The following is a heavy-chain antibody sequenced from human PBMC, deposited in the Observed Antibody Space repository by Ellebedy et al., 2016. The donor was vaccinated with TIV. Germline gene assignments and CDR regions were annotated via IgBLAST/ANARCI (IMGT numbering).Heavy chain of an antibody. Sequence: AASVKVSCKASGYTFTSYDINWVRLAPGQGLEWMGWMDPYSGDTLCGQKFQGRVVMTSNTSIGTVYMELSRLRSEDTAVYFCARGGTKGENDWFDLWGQGSLVTVSS. CDR3: ARGGTKGENDWFDL. J-gene: IGHJ5*02. CDR1: GYTFTSYD. CDR2: MDPYSGDT. V-gene: IGHV1-8*01. D-gene: IGHD1-1*01.